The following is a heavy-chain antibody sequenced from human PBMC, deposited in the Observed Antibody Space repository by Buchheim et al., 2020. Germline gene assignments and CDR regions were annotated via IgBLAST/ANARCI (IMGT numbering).Heavy chain of an antibody. CDR2: ISYDGSNK. Sequence: QVQLVESGGGVVQPGRSLRLSCAASGFTFSSYAMHWVRQAPGKGLEWVAVISYDGSNKYYADSVKGRFTIPRDNSKNTLYLQMNSLRAEDTAVYYCARDGGYNSPFDYWGQGTL. J-gene: IGHJ4*02. V-gene: IGHV3-30-3*01. D-gene: IGHD5-24*01. CDR1: GFTFSSYA. CDR3: ARDGGYNSPFDY.